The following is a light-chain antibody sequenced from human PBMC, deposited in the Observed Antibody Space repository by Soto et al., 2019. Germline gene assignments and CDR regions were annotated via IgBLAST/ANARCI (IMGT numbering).Light chain of an antibody. Sequence: QSVLTQPASVSGSPGQSITISCTGTSSDVGAYDFVSWYQQHPDKAPKRMIYEVSNRPSGVSNRFSGSKSVNTATLTISGLQAEDEADYYCSSYTSSSTRVFGTGTKLTVL. CDR2: EVS. J-gene: IGLJ1*01. CDR3: SSYTSSSTRV. CDR1: SSDVGAYDF. V-gene: IGLV2-14*03.